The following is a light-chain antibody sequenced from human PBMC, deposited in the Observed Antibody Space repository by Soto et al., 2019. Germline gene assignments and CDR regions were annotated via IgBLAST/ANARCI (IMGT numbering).Light chain of an antibody. CDR2: DAS. V-gene: IGKV3-20*01. Sequence: EIVMTQSPATLSVSPGERATLSCRASQSVSSNLAWYQQKPGQAPRLLIYDASRRASGVPARFSGSGSGTDFTLTISRLEPEDFAVYYCQQYGSSRTFGQGTKVDIK. CDR3: QQYGSSRT. J-gene: IGKJ1*01. CDR1: QSVSSN.